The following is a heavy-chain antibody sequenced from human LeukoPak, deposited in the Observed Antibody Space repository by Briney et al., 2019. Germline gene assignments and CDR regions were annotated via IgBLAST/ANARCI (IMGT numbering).Heavy chain of an antibody. J-gene: IGHJ4*02. CDR2: IYHSGST. V-gene: IGHV4-59*12. D-gene: IGHD3-16*02. CDR1: GGSISSYY. Sequence: SETLSLTCTVSGGSISSYYWSWIRQPPGKGLEWIGYIYHSGSTYYNPSLKSRVTISVDKSKNQFSLKLSSVTAADTAVYYCARDPGYLWGQGTLATVSS. CDR3: ARDPGYL.